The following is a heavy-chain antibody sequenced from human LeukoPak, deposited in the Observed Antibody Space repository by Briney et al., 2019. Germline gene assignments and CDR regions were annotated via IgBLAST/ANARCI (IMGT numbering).Heavy chain of an antibody. CDR1: GYTFTSYD. Sequence: ASVKVSCKASGYTFTSYDINWVRQATGQGLEWMGWMNPNSGNTGYAQKFQGRVTMTRNTSISTAYMELSSLRSEDTAVYYCVRSHSGYCGGGSCYYYYYGMDVWGQGTTVTVSS. D-gene: IGHD2-15*01. V-gene: IGHV1-8*01. CDR3: VRSHSGYCGGGSCYYYYYGMDV. CDR2: MNPNSGNT. J-gene: IGHJ6*02.